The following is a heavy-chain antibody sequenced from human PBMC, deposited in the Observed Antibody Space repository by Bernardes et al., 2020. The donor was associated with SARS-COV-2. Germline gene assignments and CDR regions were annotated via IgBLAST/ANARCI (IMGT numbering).Heavy chain of an antibody. J-gene: IGHJ3*02. V-gene: IGHV3-53*01. Sequence: GGSLRLSCVASGLTVSISQMSWVRQAPGKGLEWVSVIYTDGSEFYADSVKGRFTISRDNSKNTLYLQMNSLRVEDTAVYYCASDSKYSFDIWGQGAMVTVSS. CDR2: IYTDGSE. CDR1: GLTVSISQ. CDR3: ASDSKYSFDI. D-gene: IGHD2-15*01.